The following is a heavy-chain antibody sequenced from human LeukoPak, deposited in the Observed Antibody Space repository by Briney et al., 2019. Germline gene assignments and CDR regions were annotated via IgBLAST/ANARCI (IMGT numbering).Heavy chain of an antibody. CDR3: ARDLSGGYYYYGMDV. J-gene: IGHJ6*02. V-gene: IGHV3-7*01. CDR1: GFTFSSYW. D-gene: IGHD3-9*01. CDR2: IKQDGSEK. Sequence: GGSLRLPCAASGFTFSSYWMSWVRQAPGKGLEWVANIKQDGSEKYYVDSVKGRFTISRDNAKNSLYLQMNSLRAEDTAVYYCARDLSGGYYYYGMDVWGQGTTVTVSS.